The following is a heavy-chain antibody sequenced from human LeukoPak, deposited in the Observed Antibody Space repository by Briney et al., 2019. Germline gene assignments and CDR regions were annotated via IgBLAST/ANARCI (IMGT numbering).Heavy chain of an antibody. CDR2: IYYSGST. D-gene: IGHD1-7*01. CDR1: GGSISSHY. V-gene: IGHV4-59*11. CDR3: ARVGITGTTFDP. Sequence: PSETLSLTCTVSGGSISSHYWSWIRQPPGKGLEWIGYIYYSGSTNYNPSLKSRVTISVDTSKNLFSLKLSSVTAADTAVYYCARVGITGTTFDPWGQGTLVTVSS. J-gene: IGHJ5*02.